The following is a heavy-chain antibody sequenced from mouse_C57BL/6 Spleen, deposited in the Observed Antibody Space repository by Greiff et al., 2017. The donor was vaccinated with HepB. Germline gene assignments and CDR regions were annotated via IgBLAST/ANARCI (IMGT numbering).Heavy chain of an antibody. D-gene: IGHD3-2*02. V-gene: IGHV1-69*01. Sequence: VQLQQPGAELVMPGASVKLSCKASGYTFTSYWMHWVKQRPGQGLEWIGEIDPSDSYTNYNQKFKGKSTLTVDKSSSTAYMQLSSLTSEDSAVYYCASPDSSGPGFAYWGKGTLVTVSA. CDR2: IDPSDSYT. J-gene: IGHJ3*01. CDR1: GYTFTSYW. CDR3: ASPDSSGPGFAY.